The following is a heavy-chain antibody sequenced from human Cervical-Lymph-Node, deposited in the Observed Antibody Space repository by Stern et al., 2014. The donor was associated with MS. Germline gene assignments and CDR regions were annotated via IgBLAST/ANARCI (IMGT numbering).Heavy chain of an antibody. CDR2: IYYSGST. J-gene: IGHJ4*02. CDR1: GGSISSYY. V-gene: IGHV4-59*01. CDR3: ASSPGRIELDEYYFDY. Sequence: QVQLQESGPGLVKPSETLSLTCTVSGGSISSYYWSWIRQPPGKGLEWIGYIYYSGSTNYNPSLKSRVTISVDTSKNQFSLKLSSVTAADTAVYYCASSPGRIELDEYYFDYWGQGTLVTVSS. D-gene: IGHD5-24*01.